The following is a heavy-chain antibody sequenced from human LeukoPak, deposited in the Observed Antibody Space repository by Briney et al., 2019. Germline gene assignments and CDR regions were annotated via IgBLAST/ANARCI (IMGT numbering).Heavy chain of an antibody. Sequence: GGSLRLFCAASGFTFSSYAMSWVPQAPGKGLEWVSAISGSGCSTYYADSVKGRFTIHRDNPKNTLYLQMNSLRAEDTAVYYCAKDGSGSGWYSRFDYWGQGTLVTVSS. D-gene: IGHD6-19*01. V-gene: IGHV3-23*01. CDR1: GFTFSSYA. CDR3: AKDGSGSGWYSRFDY. CDR2: ISGSGCST. J-gene: IGHJ4*02.